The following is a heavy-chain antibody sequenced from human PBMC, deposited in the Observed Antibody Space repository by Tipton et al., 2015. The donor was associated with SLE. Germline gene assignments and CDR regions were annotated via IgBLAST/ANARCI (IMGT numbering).Heavy chain of an antibody. J-gene: IGHJ4*02. CDR2: IYYSGTT. CDR3: ARDSIASHY. CDR1: GGSISSSSYY. D-gene: IGHD6-6*01. V-gene: IGHV4-39*07. Sequence: LRLSCTVSGGSISSSSYYWGWIRQPPGKGLEWIGSIYYSGTTYYNPSLKSRFTISVDTSKNQFSLKLSSATAADSSVYYCARDSIASHYWCRGTLLTVSS.